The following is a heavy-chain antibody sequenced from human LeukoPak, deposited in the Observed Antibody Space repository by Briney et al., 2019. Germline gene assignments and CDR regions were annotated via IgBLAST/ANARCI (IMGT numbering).Heavy chain of an antibody. J-gene: IGHJ4*02. V-gene: IGHV3-33*01. D-gene: IGHD1-1*01. Sequence: GGSLRHSCAASGFIFSNDAMHWVRQAPGKGLEWVAFIWFDGSNKHYADSVKGRFTISRDNSEDTLYLQMSSLRAEDTAVYYCVRDPSGSGFAFDSWGQGALVTVSS. CDR1: GFIFSNDA. CDR3: VRDPSGSGFAFDS. CDR2: IWFDGSNK.